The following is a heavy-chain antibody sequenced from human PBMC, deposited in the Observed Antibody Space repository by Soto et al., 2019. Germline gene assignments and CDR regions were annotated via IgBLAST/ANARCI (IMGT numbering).Heavy chain of an antibody. CDR1: RYTFASRS. V-gene: IGHV1-18*01. Sequence: RYTFASRSMCSLRHAPGKGLEWMGWISAYNGNTNYAQKLQGRVTMTTDTSTSTAYMELRSLRSDDTAVYYCAREDDEKTTPLFDYWGQGTLVTVSS. D-gene: IGHD1-1*01. CDR2: ISAYNGNT. CDR3: AREDDEKTTPLFDY. J-gene: IGHJ4*02.